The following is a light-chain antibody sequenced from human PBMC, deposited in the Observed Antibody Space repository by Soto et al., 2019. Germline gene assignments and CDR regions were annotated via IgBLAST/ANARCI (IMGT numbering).Light chain of an antibody. CDR3: QQYGNSAWT. V-gene: IGKV3-11*01. J-gene: IGKJ1*01. CDR1: QSVGKY. Sequence: EIVMKQSPATLSLSPGERATLSCRASQSVGKYLVWYQQKPGQAPRLLIYDASNRATGIPARFSGSGSGTDFTLTISSLEPEDFAVYYCQQYGNSAWTFGQGTKVDNK. CDR2: DAS.